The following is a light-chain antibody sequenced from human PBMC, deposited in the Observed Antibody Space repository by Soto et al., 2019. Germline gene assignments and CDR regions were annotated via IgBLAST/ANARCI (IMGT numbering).Light chain of an antibody. Sequence: QSALTQPPSVSGAPGQRVTISCTGSSSNIGAGYDVHWYQQLPGTAPKLLIYGNSNRPSGVPDRFSGSKSGTSASLAITGLQAEHEADYYCQSYDSSLSGAYVFGTGTKVTVL. CDR1: SSNIGAGYD. CDR3: QSYDSSLSGAYV. J-gene: IGLJ1*01. CDR2: GNS. V-gene: IGLV1-40*01.